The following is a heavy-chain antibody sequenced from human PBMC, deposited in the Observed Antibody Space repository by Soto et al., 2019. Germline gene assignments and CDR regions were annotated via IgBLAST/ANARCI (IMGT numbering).Heavy chain of an antibody. CDR2: IYYSRTT. CDR1: GGSISSNNYH. Sequence: QLQLQESGPGLVKPSETLSLSCTVSGGSISSNNYHWGWIRQPPGKGLDWIGTIYYSRTTYYKPSLTSRVTISVDTSKNQFSLKLISVTAADTAVYYCASLLTAAAHTDYWGQGTLVTVSS. V-gene: IGHV4-39*01. CDR3: ASLLTAAAHTDY. J-gene: IGHJ4*02. D-gene: IGHD2-2*01.